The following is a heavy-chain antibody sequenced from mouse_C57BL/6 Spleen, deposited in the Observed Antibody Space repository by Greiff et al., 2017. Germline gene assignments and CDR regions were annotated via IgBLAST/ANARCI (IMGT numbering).Heavy chain of an antibody. D-gene: IGHD1-1*01. J-gene: IGHJ1*03. Sequence: EVKVVESGGGLVQPGGSLKLSCAASGFTFSDYGMAWVRQAPRKGPEWVAFISNLAYSIYYADTVTGRFTISRENAKNTLYLEMSSLRSEDTAMYYCARRSYGSSYGDWYFDVWGTGTTVTVSS. CDR2: ISNLAYSI. CDR1: GFTFSDYG. CDR3: ARRSYGSSYGDWYFDV. V-gene: IGHV5-15*01.